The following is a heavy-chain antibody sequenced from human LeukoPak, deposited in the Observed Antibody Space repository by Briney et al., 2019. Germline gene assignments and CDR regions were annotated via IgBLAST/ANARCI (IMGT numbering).Heavy chain of an antibody. V-gene: IGHV3-30*04. CDR2: LSYAGIDN. D-gene: IGHD3-22*01. CDR1: AFTFSRYT. Sequence: PGRSMRLARPASAFTFSRYTIHCDRQVEGRGLEWVAALSYAGIDNYAVSVKGRFTISRDKSKNTLYLQMTSLRPEDTAVYYCARVPYHDSSAYLPYDYWGQGTLVTVSS. CDR3: ARVPYHDSSAYLPYDY. J-gene: IGHJ4*02.